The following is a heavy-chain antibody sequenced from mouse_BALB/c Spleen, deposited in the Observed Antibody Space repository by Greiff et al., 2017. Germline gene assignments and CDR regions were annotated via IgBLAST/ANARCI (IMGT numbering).Heavy chain of an antibody. V-gene: IGHV1-5*01. Sequence: EVKLQESGTVLARPGASVKMSCKASGYTFTSYWMHWVKQRPGQGLEWIGAIYPGNSDTSYNQKFKGKAKLTAVTSTSTAYMELSSLTNEDSAVYYCTRSDYDGRYAMDYWGQGTSVTVSS. CDR3: TRSDYDGRYAMDY. CDR2: IYPGNSDT. D-gene: IGHD2-4*01. CDR1: GYTFTSYW. J-gene: IGHJ4*01.